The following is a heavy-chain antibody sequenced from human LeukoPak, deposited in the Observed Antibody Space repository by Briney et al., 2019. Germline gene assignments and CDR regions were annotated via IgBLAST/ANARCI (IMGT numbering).Heavy chain of an antibody. Sequence: PSETLSLTCAVYGGSFSGYYWSWIRQPPGKGLEWIGEINHSGSTNYNPSLKSRVTISMDTSKNQFSLKLTSVTAADTAVYYCARGCVDDSSVYFDYWGQGPLVTVSS. CDR1: GGSFSGYY. V-gene: IGHV4-34*01. CDR3: ARGCVDDSSVYFDY. J-gene: IGHJ4*02. D-gene: IGHD3-22*01. CDR2: INHSGST.